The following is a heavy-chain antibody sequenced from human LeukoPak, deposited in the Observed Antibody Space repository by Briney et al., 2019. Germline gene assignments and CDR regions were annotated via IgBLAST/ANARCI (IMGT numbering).Heavy chain of an antibody. CDR3: ARDIYYYDSSGYYFGDYFDY. V-gene: IGHV4-4*07. J-gene: IGHJ4*02. CDR2: IYTSGST. CDR1: GGSISSYY. D-gene: IGHD3-22*01. Sequence: SETLSLTCTVSGGSISSYYWSWIRQPAGKGLEWIGRIYTSGSTNYNPSLKSRVTMSVDTSKNQFSLKLSSVTAADTAVYYCARDIYYYDSSGYYFGDYFDYWGQGTLVTVSS.